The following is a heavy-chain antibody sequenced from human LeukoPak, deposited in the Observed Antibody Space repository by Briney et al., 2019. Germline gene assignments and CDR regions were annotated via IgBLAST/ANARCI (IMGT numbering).Heavy chain of an antibody. J-gene: IGHJ5*02. V-gene: IGHV4-4*07. CDR1: GGSISSYY. Sequence: ASETLSLTCTVSGGSISSYYWSWIRQPAGKGLEWIGRIYTSGSTNYNPSLKSRVTMSVDTSKNQFSLKLSSVTAADTAVYYCARDLIDSSGYYYGFDPWGQGTLVTVSS. D-gene: IGHD3-22*01. CDR2: IYTSGST. CDR3: ARDLIDSSGYYYGFDP.